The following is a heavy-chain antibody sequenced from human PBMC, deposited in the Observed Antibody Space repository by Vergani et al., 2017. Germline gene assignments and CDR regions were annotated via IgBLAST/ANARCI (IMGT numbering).Heavy chain of an antibody. Sequence: QLQLQESGPGLVKPSETLSLTCTVSGGSISSSSYYWGWIRQPPGKGLEWIGSIYYSGSTYYNPSLKSRVTISVDTSKNQFSLKLSSVTAADTAVYYCARADYDFWSGYYLDYWGQGTLVTVSS. D-gene: IGHD3-3*01. J-gene: IGHJ4*02. V-gene: IGHV4-39*07. CDR1: GGSISSSSYY. CDR2: IYYSGST. CDR3: ARADYDFWSGYYLDY.